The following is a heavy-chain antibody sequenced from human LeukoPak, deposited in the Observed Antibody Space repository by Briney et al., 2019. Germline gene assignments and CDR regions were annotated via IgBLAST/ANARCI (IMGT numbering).Heavy chain of an antibody. CDR3: ASEYQLLNYYYYGMDV. D-gene: IGHD2-2*01. Sequence: SVKVSCKASGGTFSSYTISWVRQAPGQGLEWMGRIIPIIGIANYAQKFQGRATITADKSTSTAYMDLSSLRSEDTAVYYCASEYQLLNYYYYGMDVWGQGTTVTVSS. J-gene: IGHJ6*02. CDR1: GGTFSSYT. CDR2: IIPIIGIA. V-gene: IGHV1-69*02.